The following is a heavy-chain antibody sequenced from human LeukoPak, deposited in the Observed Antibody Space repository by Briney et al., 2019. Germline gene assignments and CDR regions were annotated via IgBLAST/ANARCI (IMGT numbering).Heavy chain of an antibody. Sequence: KSGGSLRLSCATSGFSFSSYSMNWVRQAPGKGLEWVSSISSSSSYIYYADSVKGRFTISRDNAKNSLYLQMNSLRAEDTAVYYCARGAAVAGGYYYFDYWGQGTLVTVSS. V-gene: IGHV3-21*01. CDR2: ISSSSSYI. CDR3: ARGAAVAGGYYYFDY. J-gene: IGHJ4*02. D-gene: IGHD6-19*01. CDR1: GFSFSSYS.